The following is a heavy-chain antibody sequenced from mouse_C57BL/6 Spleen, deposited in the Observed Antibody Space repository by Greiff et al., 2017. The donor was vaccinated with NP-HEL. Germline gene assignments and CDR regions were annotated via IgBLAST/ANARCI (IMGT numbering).Heavy chain of an antibody. D-gene: IGHD4-1*01. CDR2: IYIGNGYT. Sequence: VQLQQSGAELVRPGSSVKMSCKTSGYTFTSYGINWVKQRPGQGLEWIGYIYIGNGYTDYNEKFKGKATLTSDTSSSTAYMQLSSLTSEDSAIYFGARRAGTGYFDVWGTGTTVTVSS. CDR3: ARRAGTGYFDV. CDR1: GYTFTSYG. J-gene: IGHJ1*03. V-gene: IGHV1-58*01.